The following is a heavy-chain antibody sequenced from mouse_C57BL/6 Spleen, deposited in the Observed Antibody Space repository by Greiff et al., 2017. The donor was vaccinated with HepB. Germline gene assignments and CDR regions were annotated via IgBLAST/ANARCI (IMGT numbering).Heavy chain of an antibody. J-gene: IGHJ1*03. Sequence: EVKLVESGGGLVKPGGSLKLSCAASGFTFSSYAMSWVRQTPEKRLEWVATISDGGSYTYYPDNVKGRFTISRDNAKNNLYLQMSHLKSEDTAMYYCARVGDYYGSSYWYFGVWGTGTTVTVSS. CDR1: GFTFSSYA. CDR2: ISDGGSYT. V-gene: IGHV5-4*03. D-gene: IGHD1-1*01. CDR3: ARVGDYYGSSYWYFGV.